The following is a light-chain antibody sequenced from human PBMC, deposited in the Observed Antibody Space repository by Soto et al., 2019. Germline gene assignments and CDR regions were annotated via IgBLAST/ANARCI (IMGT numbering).Light chain of an antibody. CDR1: SSNIGGNS. V-gene: IGLV1-51*01. J-gene: IGLJ1*01. CDR2: DDN. Sequence: VLTQPPSVSAAPGQKVTISCSGSSSNIGGNSVSWYQQLPGTAPKLLIYDDNKRPSGIPDRFSVSKSGTSATLGITGFQTGDEADYYCGSWDSSLSAYVFGTGTKVTVL. CDR3: GSWDSSLSAYV.